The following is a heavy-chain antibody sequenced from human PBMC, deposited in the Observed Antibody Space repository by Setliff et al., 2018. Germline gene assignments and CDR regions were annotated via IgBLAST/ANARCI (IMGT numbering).Heavy chain of an antibody. V-gene: IGHV4-38-2*01. CDR3: ARGGLAAAATH. D-gene: IGHD6-13*01. J-gene: IGHJ4*02. Sequence: SSETLSLTCAVSGYSMSSGYYRGWFRQPPGKGLEWIGSIYHSGQTFYNPSLKSRATLSVDTSKNQFSLRLTSVPAADTAVYYYARGGLAAAATHWGQGTLVTVSS. CDR1: GYSMSSGYY. CDR2: IYHSGQT.